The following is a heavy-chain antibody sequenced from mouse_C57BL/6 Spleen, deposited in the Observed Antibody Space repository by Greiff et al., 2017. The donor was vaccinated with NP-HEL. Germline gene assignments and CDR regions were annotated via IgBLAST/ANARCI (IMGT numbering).Heavy chain of an antibody. J-gene: IGHJ4*01. V-gene: IGHV1-55*01. Sequence: VQLQQSGAGLVKPGASVKMSCKASGYTFTSYWITWVKQRPGQGLEWIGDIYPGSGSTNYNEKFKSKATLTVDTSSSTAYMQLSSLTSEDSAVYYCARRTYYGNYDAMDYWGQGTSVTVSS. CDR1: GYTFTSYW. D-gene: IGHD2-10*01. CDR3: ARRTYYGNYDAMDY. CDR2: IYPGSGST.